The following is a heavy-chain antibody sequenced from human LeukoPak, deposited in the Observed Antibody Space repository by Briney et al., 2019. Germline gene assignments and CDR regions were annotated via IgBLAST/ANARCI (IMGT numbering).Heavy chain of an antibody. CDR1: GGSISSYY. V-gene: IGHV4-59*12. CDR2: IYYSGST. Sequence: PSETLSLTCTVSGGSISSYYWSWIRQPPGKGLEWIGYIYYSGSTNYNPSLKSRVTISVDTSKNQFSLKLSSVTAADTAVYYCARDLVGTRPTLYWCFDLWGRGTLVTVSS. J-gene: IGHJ2*01. CDR3: ARDLVGTRPTLYWCFDL. D-gene: IGHD2-8*02.